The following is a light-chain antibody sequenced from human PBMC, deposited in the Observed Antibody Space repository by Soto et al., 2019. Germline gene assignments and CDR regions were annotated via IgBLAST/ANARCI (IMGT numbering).Light chain of an antibody. J-gene: IGLJ1*01. V-gene: IGLV2-14*01. Sequence: QSVLTQPASVSGSPGQSITISCTGTSSDVGAYNYVSWYQQHPGKAPKLMIYDVSNRPSGISNRFSGSKSGNTASLTISGLQVEDEADYYCCSYTTSSTLVFGTGTKVTVL. CDR3: CSYTTSSTLV. CDR2: DVS. CDR1: SSDVGAYNY.